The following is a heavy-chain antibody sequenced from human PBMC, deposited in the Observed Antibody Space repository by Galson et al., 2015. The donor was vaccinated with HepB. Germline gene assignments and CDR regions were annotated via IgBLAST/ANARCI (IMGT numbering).Heavy chain of an antibody. J-gene: IGHJ1*01. CDR2: IGVSSSNT. Sequence: SLRLSCAASGFTFSSLGMTWVRQAPGKGLECVSAIGVSSSNTDYADSVKGRFTISRDNSKNMLYLQINSLKTEDTALYYCTTYSAGRPEYFQYWGQGTLVTVSS. D-gene: IGHD4-11*01. V-gene: IGHV3-23*01. CDR3: TTYSAGRPEYFQY. CDR1: GFTFSSLG.